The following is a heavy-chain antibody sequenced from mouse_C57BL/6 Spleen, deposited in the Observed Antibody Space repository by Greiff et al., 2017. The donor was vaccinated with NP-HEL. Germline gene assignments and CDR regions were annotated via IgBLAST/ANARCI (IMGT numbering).Heavy chain of an antibody. J-gene: IGHJ4*01. V-gene: IGHV1-81*01. D-gene: IGHD2-2*01. Sequence: VQLQQSGADLARPGASVKLSCKASGYTFTSYGISWVKQRTGQGLEWIGEIYPRSGNTYYNEKFKGKATLTADKSSSTAYMELRSLTSEDSAVYFCARGGGYQRGMDYWGQGTSVTVSS. CDR3: ARGGGYQRGMDY. CDR2: IYPRSGNT. CDR1: GYTFTSYG.